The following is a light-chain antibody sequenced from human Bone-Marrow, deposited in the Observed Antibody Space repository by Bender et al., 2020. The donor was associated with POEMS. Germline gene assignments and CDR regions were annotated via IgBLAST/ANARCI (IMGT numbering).Light chain of an antibody. CDR1: SSNIGARA. J-gene: IGLJ3*02. Sequence: QSVLTQPPSASGTPGQRVTISCSGGSSNIGARAVNWYQHLPGTAPKLLIYSSHRRPSGVSTRFSASNSGNTASLTISGLQAEDEADYYCSSYTSTTTPVFGGGTKLTVL. V-gene: IGLV1-44*01. CDR2: SSH. CDR3: SSYTSTTTPV.